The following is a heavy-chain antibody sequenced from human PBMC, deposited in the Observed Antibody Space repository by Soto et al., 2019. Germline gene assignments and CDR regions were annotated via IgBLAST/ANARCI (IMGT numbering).Heavy chain of an antibody. CDR2: IYYSGST. Sequence: SETLSLTCTVSGGSISSYYWSWIRQPPGKGLEWIGYIYYSGSTNYNPSPKSRVTISVDTSKNQFSLKLSSVTAADTAVYYCARDNSGYSYALDYWGQGTLVTVS. J-gene: IGHJ4*02. V-gene: IGHV4-59*01. D-gene: IGHD5-18*01. CDR3: ARDNSGYSYALDY. CDR1: GGSISSYY.